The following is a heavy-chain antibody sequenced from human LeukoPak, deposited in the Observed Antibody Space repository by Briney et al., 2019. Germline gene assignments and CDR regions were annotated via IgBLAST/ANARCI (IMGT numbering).Heavy chain of an antibody. V-gene: IGHV4-59*01. D-gene: IGHD3-22*01. Sequence: SETLSLTCTVSGASIRSYYWNWLRQPPGKGLEWIGYIDYSGSTNYNPSLKSRATISMDTPKHHFSLKLNSVTAADTAVYYCARDTRSYDNSGYYFFDFWGQGTLVTVSS. J-gene: IGHJ4*02. CDR3: ARDTRSYDNSGYYFFDF. CDR2: IDYSGST. CDR1: GASIRSYY.